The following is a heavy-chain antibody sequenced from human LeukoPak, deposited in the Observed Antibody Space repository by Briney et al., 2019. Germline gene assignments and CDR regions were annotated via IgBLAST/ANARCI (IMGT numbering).Heavy chain of an antibody. CDR2: IYTSGST. Sequence: SETLSLTCTVSGVSISSSSYYWSWIRQPAGKGLEWIGRIYTSGSTNYNPSLKSRVTMSVDTSKNQFSLKLSSVTAADTAVYYCARADWDCSGGSCYNWFDPWGQGTLVTVSS. V-gene: IGHV4-61*02. D-gene: IGHD2-15*01. CDR1: GVSISSSSYY. CDR3: ARADWDCSGGSCYNWFDP. J-gene: IGHJ5*02.